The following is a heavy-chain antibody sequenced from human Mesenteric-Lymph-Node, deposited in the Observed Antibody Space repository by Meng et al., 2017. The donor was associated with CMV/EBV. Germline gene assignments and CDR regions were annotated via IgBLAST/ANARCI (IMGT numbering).Heavy chain of an antibody. CDR1: GFSFSTFG. CDR3: AKDSGMETYYFDY. Sequence: GGSLRLSCAASGFSFSTFGMTWVRQAPGKGLEWVALINGGIGLTTYYGDSVKGRFTISRDNSKNTLYLQVNSLRPEDTAVYYCAKDSGMETYYFDYWGQGTLVTVSS. J-gene: IGHJ4*02. CDR2: INGGIGLTT. V-gene: IGHV3-NL1*01. D-gene: IGHD3-10*01.